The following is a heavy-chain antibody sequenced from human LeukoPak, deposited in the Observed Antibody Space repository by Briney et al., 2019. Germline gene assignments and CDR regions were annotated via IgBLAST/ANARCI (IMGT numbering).Heavy chain of an antibody. CDR1: GYTLTELS. CDR2: FDPEDGET. V-gene: IGHV1-24*01. CDR3: TTHRGYSRGTPPFDY. Sequence: ASVKVSCKVSGYTLTELSMHWVRQAPGKGLEWMGGFDPEDGETIYAQKFQGRVTMTEDTSTDTAYMELSGLRSEDTAVYYCTTHRGYSRGTPPFDYWGQGTLVTVSS. D-gene: IGHD2-15*01. J-gene: IGHJ4*02.